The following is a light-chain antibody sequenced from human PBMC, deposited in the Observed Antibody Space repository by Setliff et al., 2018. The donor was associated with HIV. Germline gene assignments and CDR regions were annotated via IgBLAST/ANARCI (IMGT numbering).Light chain of an antibody. V-gene: IGLV1-47*01. CDR3: QSYDSSLGGFV. CDR2: RNN. Sequence: QSVLTQPPSASGTPGQRVTISCSGSSSNIRSKIVNWYQQLPGTAPKLLIYRNNQRPSGVPDRFSGAKSGTSASLAISGLQSEDEADYYRQSYDSSLGGFVFGEGTQLTVL. CDR1: SSNIRSKI. J-gene: IGLJ2*01.